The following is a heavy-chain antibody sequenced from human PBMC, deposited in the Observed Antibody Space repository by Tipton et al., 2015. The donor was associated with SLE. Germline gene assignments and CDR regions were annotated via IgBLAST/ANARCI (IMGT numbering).Heavy chain of an antibody. D-gene: IGHD2-2*01. V-gene: IGHV1-2*02. Sequence: QLVQSGPEVKKPGASVMVSCKASGYSFTDYYVHWVRQAPGQGLEWMGWINPNSGGTNYGQMFQGRVTLTRDTSISTAYMELSSLKSDDTAVYYCAIRSVEGDSVAPAHWCQGTLVTLSS. J-gene: IGHJ4*02. CDR1: GYSFTDYY. CDR3: AIRSVEGDSVAPAH. CDR2: INPNSGGT.